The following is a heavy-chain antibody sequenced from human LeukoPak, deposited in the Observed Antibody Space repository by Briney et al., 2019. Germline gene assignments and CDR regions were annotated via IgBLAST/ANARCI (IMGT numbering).Heavy chain of an antibody. CDR3: AKVHSSGWYNFDY. CDR2: ISYDGSNK. Sequence: AGGSLRLSCAASGFTFSSYVMHWVRQAPGKGREGVAVISYDGSNKYYADSVEGRFTISRDNSKNTLYLQMNSLRTEDTALYYCAKVHSSGWYNFDYWGQGTLVIVSS. V-gene: IGHV3-30*18. J-gene: IGHJ4*02. CDR1: GFTFSSYV. D-gene: IGHD6-19*01.